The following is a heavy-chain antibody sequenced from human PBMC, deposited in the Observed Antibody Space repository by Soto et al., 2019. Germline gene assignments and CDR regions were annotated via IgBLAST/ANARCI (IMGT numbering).Heavy chain of an antibody. CDR2: IHGSGAIT. CDR3: AKDKGPGSYTNWCFDV. Sequence: EVQVLQSGGGLVQPGGSLRLSCAAPGLTFSRFAMSWVRQAPGKGLEWVATIHGSGAITNYADSVRGRFTISRDNSKDTMYLQLNTLRVEDTAVYYCAKDKGPGSYTNWCFDVWGRGTLVTVSS. D-gene: IGHD3-10*01. V-gene: IGHV3-23*01. CDR1: GLTFSRFA. J-gene: IGHJ2*01.